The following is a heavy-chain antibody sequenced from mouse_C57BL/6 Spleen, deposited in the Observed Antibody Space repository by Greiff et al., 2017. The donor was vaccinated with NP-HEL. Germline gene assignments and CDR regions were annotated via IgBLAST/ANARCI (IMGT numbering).Heavy chain of an antibody. CDR3: ARWGSSFYYFDY. V-gene: IGHV1-26*01. J-gene: IGHJ2*01. D-gene: IGHD1-1*01. CDR1: GYTFTDYY. CDR2: INPNNGGT. Sequence: EVQLQQSGPELVKPGASVKISCKASGYTFTDYYMNWVKQSHGKSLEWIGDINPNNGGTSYNQKFKGKATLTVDKSSSTAYMELRSLTSEDSAVYYCARWGSSFYYFDYWGQGTTLTVSS.